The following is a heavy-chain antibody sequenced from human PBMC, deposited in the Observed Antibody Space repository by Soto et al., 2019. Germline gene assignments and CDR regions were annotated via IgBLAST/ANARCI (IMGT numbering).Heavy chain of an antibody. J-gene: IGHJ4*02. V-gene: IGHV3-7*05. Sequence: GGSLRLSCAASGFTFSSYWMSWVRQGPGKGPERVANIKQVGSEIYYVDSVKGRFTISRDNAKSSLYLQMTSLRAEDTAVYHCAKSLSAIPGDSWGQGTLVTVSS. D-gene: IGHD2-2*01. CDR1: GFTFSSYW. CDR3: AKSLSAIPGDS. CDR2: IKQVGSEI.